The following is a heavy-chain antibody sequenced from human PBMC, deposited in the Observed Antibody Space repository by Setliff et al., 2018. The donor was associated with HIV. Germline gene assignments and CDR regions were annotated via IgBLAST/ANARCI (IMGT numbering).Heavy chain of an antibody. CDR3: ARGLYYKFWSGYSDYYNYYYMDV. CDR2: IIAIFGTG. V-gene: IGHV1-69*13. CDR1: GGTFSSYA. Sequence: SVKVFCKASGGTFSSYAINWVRQAPGQGLEWMGGIIAIFGTGKYAQKFQGRVTITADESTSTVYMELSSLRSEDTAVYYCARGLYYKFWSGYSDYYNYYYMDVWGKGTTVTVSS. J-gene: IGHJ6*03. D-gene: IGHD3-3*01.